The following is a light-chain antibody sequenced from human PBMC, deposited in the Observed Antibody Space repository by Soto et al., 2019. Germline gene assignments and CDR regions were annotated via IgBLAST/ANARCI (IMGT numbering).Light chain of an antibody. J-gene: IGLJ1*01. CDR2: GNS. CDR1: SSNIGAGYD. Sequence: QTVVTQPPSVSGAPGQRVTISCTGSSSNIGAGYDVHWYQQLPGTAPKLLIYGNSNRPSGVPDRFSGSKSGTSASLAITGLQAEDEADYYCCSYAGSSTLVFGTGTKLTVL. V-gene: IGLV1-40*01. CDR3: CSYAGSSTLV.